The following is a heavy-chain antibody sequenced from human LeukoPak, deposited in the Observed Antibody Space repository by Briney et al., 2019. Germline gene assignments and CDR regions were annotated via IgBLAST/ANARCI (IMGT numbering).Heavy chain of an antibody. D-gene: IGHD1-1*01. CDR2: IYNSRDT. Sequence: SETLSLTCTVSGGSISSYYWSWIRQPPGKGLEWLGYIYNSRDTNYNPSLKSRVTFSVDTSKNQFSLKLSSVTAADTAVYSCASKGAIAGTGPEYWGQGTLVTV. J-gene: IGHJ4*02. CDR3: ASKGAIAGTGPEY. V-gene: IGHV4-59*01. CDR1: GGSISSYY.